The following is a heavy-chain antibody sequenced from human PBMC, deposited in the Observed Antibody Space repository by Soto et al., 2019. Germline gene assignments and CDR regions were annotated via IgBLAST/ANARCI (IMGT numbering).Heavy chain of an antibody. Sequence: GGSLRLSCAASGFTFSNAWMSWVRQAPGKGLEWVGRIKSKTDGGTTDYAAPVKGRFTISRDDSKNTLYLQMNSLKTEDTAVYYCTTASLHYYGLDYWGQGTLVTVSS. CDR2: IKSKTDGGTT. CDR1: GFTFSNAW. CDR3: TTASLHYYGLDY. J-gene: IGHJ4*02. V-gene: IGHV3-15*01. D-gene: IGHD3-10*01.